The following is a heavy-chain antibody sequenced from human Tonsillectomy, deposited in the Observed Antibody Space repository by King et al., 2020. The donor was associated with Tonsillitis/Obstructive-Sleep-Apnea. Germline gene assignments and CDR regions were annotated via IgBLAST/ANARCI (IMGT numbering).Heavy chain of an antibody. J-gene: IGHJ4*02. V-gene: IGHV3-72*01. CDR1: GFTFSDHY. Sequence: VQLVESGGGLVQPGGSLRLSCAASGFTFSDHYMDWVRQAPGKGLEWVGRTRNKAHSYTTEYAASVKGRVTISRDDSENSLYLQMNSLKTEDTAVYSCHRVLPSSPVYNLAYWGQETLVTVPS. CDR3: HRVLPSSPVYNLAY. CDR2: TRNKAHSYTT. D-gene: IGHD1-14*01.